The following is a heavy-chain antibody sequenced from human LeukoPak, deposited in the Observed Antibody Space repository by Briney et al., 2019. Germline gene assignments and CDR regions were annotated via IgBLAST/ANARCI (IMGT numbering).Heavy chain of an antibody. CDR1: GYTFTGYY. Sequence: ASVKVSCKASGYTFTGYYIHWVRQAPGQGLEWMGWINPNSGGTNYAQKFQGRVTMTRETSISTAYMELSRLRSDDTAVYYCARANYDILTPLDYWGQGTLATVSS. V-gene: IGHV1-2*02. CDR3: ARANYDILTPLDY. CDR2: INPNSGGT. J-gene: IGHJ4*02. D-gene: IGHD3-9*01.